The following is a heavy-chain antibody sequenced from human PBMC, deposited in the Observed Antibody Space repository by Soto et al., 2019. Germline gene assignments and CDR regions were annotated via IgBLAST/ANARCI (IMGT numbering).Heavy chain of an antibody. CDR3: AKGGPDGFCSGGRYYFDY. D-gene: IGHD2-15*01. CDR1: GFTFDDYA. V-gene: IGHV3-9*01. CDR2: ISWNSNII. J-gene: IGHJ4*02. Sequence: ESGGGLVQPGRSLRLSCAASGFTFDDYAMHWLRRVPGKGLEWVSSISWNSNIIGYADSVKGRFTISRDNAKNSLYLQMNSLRPEDTALYYCAKGGPDGFCSGGRYYFDYWGQGTLVSVSS.